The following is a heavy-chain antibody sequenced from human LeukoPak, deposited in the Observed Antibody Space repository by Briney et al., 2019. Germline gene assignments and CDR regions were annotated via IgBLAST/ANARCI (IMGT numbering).Heavy chain of an antibody. CDR3: ARDAATQTPWFDP. CDR1: GYTFTDYY. J-gene: IGHJ5*02. D-gene: IGHD2-15*01. CDR2: INTNTGNP. V-gene: IGHV7-4-1*02. Sequence: GASVKVSCKASGYTFTDYYINWVRQAPGQGLEWMGWINTNTGNPTYAQGFTGRFVFSLDTSVSTAYLQISSLKAEDTAVYYCARDAATQTPWFDPWGQGTLVTVSS.